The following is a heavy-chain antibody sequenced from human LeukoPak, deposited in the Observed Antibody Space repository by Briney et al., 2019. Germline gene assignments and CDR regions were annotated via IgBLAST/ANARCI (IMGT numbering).Heavy chain of an antibody. Sequence: GGSLRLSCAASGFTFNSYAMNWVRQAPGKGLEWVSGISGSGFRTYYAGSVKGRFTISRDNSKNTLSLQMNSLKAEDTAVYYCAKAQELGNYEFFLFDYWGQGTLVTVSS. CDR3: AKAQELGNYEFFLFDY. CDR2: ISGSGFRT. V-gene: IGHV3-23*01. J-gene: IGHJ4*02. D-gene: IGHD7-27*01. CDR1: GFTFNSYA.